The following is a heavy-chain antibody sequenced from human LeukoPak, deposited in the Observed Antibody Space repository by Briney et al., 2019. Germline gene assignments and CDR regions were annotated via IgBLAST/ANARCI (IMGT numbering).Heavy chain of an antibody. CDR1: GGSFSGYY. D-gene: IGHD6-13*01. CDR3: ARAPPGAATGYWFDP. J-gene: IGHJ5*02. Sequence: SETLSLTCAVYGGSFSGYYWSLIRQPPGKGLEWIGEINHSGNTNYTPSLKSRVTISVDTSKNQFSLKLSSVTAADTAVYYCARAPPGAATGYWFDPWGQGTLVTVSS. V-gene: IGHV4-34*01. CDR2: INHSGNT.